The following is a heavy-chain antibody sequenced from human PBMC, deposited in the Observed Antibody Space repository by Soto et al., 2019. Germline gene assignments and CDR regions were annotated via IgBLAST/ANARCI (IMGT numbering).Heavy chain of an antibody. V-gene: IGHV1-69*02. CDR3: ARSRADYDILTGPAFDI. CDR2: IIPILGIA. CDR1: GYTFTSYT. D-gene: IGHD3-9*01. J-gene: IGHJ3*02. Sequence: SVKVSCKASGYTFTSYTISWVGQAPGQGLEWMGRIIPILGIANYARKFQGRVTITADKSTSTAYMELSSLRSEDTAVYYCARSRADYDILTGPAFDIWGQGTMVTVSS.